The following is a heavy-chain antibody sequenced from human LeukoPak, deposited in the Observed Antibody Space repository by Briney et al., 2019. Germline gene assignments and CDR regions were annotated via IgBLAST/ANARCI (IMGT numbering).Heavy chain of an antibody. CDR1: GYSFTTYW. CDR2: IYPGDSDT. J-gene: IGHJ3*02. Sequence: GESLQISCKASGYSFTTYWIGWVRQMPGKGLEWMGIIYPGDSDTRYSPSFQGQVTISADKSITTAYLQWSSLKASDTAMYYCAKRGATDWYHLDAFDIWGQGTMVTVSS. D-gene: IGHD3-9*01. CDR3: AKRGATDWYHLDAFDI. V-gene: IGHV5-51*01.